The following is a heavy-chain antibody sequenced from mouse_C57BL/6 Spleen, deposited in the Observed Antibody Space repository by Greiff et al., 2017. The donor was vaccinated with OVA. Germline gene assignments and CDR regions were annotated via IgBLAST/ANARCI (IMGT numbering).Heavy chain of an antibody. CDR1: GYAFSSSW. D-gene: IGHD1-1*01. J-gene: IGHJ4*01. CDR2: IYPGDGDT. V-gene: IGHV1-82*01. Sequence: VQLQQSGPELVKPGASVKISCKASGYAFSSSWMNWVKQRPGKGLEWIGRIYPGDGDTNYNGKFKGKATLTADKSSSTAYMQLSSLTSEDSAVYFCARTSTVVAHMDDWGQGTSVTVAS. CDR3: ARTSTVVAHMDD.